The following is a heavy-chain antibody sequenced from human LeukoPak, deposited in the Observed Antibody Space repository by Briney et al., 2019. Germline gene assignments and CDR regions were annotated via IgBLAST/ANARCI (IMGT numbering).Heavy chain of an antibody. J-gene: IGHJ1*01. D-gene: IGHD6-13*01. CDR3: ARGHSTSWPEYFQH. Sequence: GASVKASCKASGYTFNRYGISWVRQAPGQGLEWMGWISAYNGNTKNAQNLQGRVTMTTDTSTTTAYMELRSLKSDDTAVYYCARGHSTSWPEYFQHWGQGTLVTVSS. V-gene: IGHV1-18*01. CDR2: ISAYNGNT. CDR1: GYTFNRYG.